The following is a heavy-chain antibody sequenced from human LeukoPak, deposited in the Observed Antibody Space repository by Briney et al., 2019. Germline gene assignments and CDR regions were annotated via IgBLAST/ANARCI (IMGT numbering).Heavy chain of an antibody. J-gene: IGHJ6*03. CDR1: GFTFSSYA. D-gene: IGHD2-21*02. CDR2: ISSHGGST. V-gene: IGHV3-64*01. Sequence: GGSLRLSCAASGFTFSSYAMHWVRQAPGKGLEYVSGISSHGGSTYYANSVKGRFTISRDNSKNMLYVQMGSLRAEDMAVYYCARDGGDIVVVTSSYYYMDDWGKGTTVTVSS. CDR3: ARDGGDIVVVTSSYYYMDD.